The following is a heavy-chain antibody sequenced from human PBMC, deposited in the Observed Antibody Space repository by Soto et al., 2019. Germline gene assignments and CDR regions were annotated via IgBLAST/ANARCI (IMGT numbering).Heavy chain of an antibody. CDR1: GYTFTSYG. CDR2: ISAYNGNT. D-gene: IGHD3-3*01. Sequence: ASVKVSCKATGYTFTSYGISWVREAPGQGLEWMGWISAYNGNTNYAQKLQGRVTMTTDTSTSTAYMELRSLRSDDTAVYYCASSTITIFGVVIDYYYYGMDVWGQGTTVTVCS. V-gene: IGHV1-18*01. J-gene: IGHJ6*02. CDR3: ASSTITIFGVVIDYYYYGMDV.